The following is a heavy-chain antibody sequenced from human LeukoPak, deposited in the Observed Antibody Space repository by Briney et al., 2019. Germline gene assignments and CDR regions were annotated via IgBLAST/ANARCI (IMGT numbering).Heavy chain of an antibody. D-gene: IGHD1-26*01. V-gene: IGHV3-11*04. CDR3: ASFLSGAPAYYYYYMDV. CDR2: ISSSGSTI. CDR1: GFTFSDYY. J-gene: IGHJ6*03. Sequence: PRGSLRLSCAASGFTFSDYYMSWIRQAPGKGLEWVSYISSSGSTIYYADSVKGRFTISRDNAKNSLYLQMNSLRAEDTAVYYCASFLSGAPAYYYYYMDVWGKGTTVTVSS.